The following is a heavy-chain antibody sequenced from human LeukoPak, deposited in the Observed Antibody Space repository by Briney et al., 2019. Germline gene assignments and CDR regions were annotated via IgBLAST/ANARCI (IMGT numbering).Heavy chain of an antibody. J-gene: IGHJ4*02. CDR2: ISGSGSIT. CDR1: GFTFSSYT. D-gene: IGHD6-13*01. V-gene: IGHV3-23*01. Sequence: GGSLRLSCAASGFTFSSYTMSWVRQAPGKGKEWVSLISGSGSITYYADSVKGRSTISRDNSKNTLYLQMDSLRAEDTAVYYCAKDSAAVGGPTTDWGQGTLVTVSS. CDR3: AKDSAAVGGPTTD.